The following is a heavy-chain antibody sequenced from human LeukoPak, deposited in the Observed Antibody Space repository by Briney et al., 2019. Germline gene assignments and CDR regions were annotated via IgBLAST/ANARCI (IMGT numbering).Heavy chain of an antibody. CDR2: IYYSGST. CDR3: ARVGFHSSGYYFLGNEN. Sequence: SETLSLTCTVSGVAISSYYWNWIRQPPGKGLEWIGYIYYSGSTNYNPSLKSRVTISVDTSKNQFSLKLNSMTAADTAMYYCARVGFHSSGYYFLGNENWGQGTLVTVSS. J-gene: IGHJ4*02. D-gene: IGHD3-22*01. V-gene: IGHV4-59*01. CDR1: GVAISSYY.